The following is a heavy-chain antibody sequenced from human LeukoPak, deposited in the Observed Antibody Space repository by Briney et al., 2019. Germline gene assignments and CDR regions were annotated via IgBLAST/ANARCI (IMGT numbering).Heavy chain of an antibody. CDR1: GGSINSYY. Sequence: PSETLSLTCTVSGGSINSYYWSWIRQPPGKGLEWIGYIYDSGSTNYNPSLKSRVTISVDTSKNQFSLKLTSVTAADTAMYYCASSYSSSWFRFDYWGQGTLVTVSS. CDR2: IYDSGST. V-gene: IGHV4-59*01. D-gene: IGHD6-13*01. CDR3: ASSYSSSWFRFDY. J-gene: IGHJ4*02.